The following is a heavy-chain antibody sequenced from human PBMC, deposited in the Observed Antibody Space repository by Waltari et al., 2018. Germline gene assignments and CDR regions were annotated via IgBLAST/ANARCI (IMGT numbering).Heavy chain of an antibody. CDR2: IKKDGSEE. Sequence: EVQLVESGGGLVQPGGSLRLSCAAAGFTSSSYWMSWVRQAPGKGPEWVANIKKDGSEEYYVDSVRGRFTISRDNAKNSLYLQMNSLRPEDTAVYYCARDQWFAFDIWGQGTMVTVSS. CDR1: GFTSSSYW. D-gene: IGHD3-22*01. V-gene: IGHV3-7*01. J-gene: IGHJ3*02. CDR3: ARDQWFAFDI.